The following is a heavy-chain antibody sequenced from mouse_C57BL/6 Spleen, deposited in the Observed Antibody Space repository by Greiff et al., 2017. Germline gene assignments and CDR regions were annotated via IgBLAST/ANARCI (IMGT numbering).Heavy chain of an antibody. Sequence: EVQLVESGGGLVQPGGSLKLSCAASGFTFSDYYMYWVRQIPEKSLEWVVYICNGGGSPYYPHTVKGRFTISRDNDKNTLYLQMSRRKSEDTAMYYCARQILRGAMDYCGQGTSVTVSS. CDR2: ICNGGGSP. V-gene: IGHV5-12*01. J-gene: IGHJ4*01. CDR1: GFTFSDYY. D-gene: IGHD1-1*01. CDR3: ARQILRGAMDY.